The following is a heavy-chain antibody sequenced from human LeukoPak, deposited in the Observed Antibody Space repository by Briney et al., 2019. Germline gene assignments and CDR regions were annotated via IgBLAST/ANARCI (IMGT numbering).Heavy chain of an antibody. Sequence: GGSLRLSCAASGFTFNNYGMNWVRQAPGKGLEWVSAISSSSSYIYYADSVKGRFTSSRDNAKNSLYLQMNSLRAEDTAVYYCAREERAYDILTGPKDYWGQGTLVAVSS. D-gene: IGHD3-9*01. CDR3: AREERAYDILTGPKDY. CDR2: ISSSSSYI. J-gene: IGHJ4*02. V-gene: IGHV3-21*01. CDR1: GFTFNNYG.